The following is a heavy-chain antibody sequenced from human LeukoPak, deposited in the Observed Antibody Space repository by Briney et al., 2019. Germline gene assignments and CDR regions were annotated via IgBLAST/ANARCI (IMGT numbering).Heavy chain of an antibody. D-gene: IGHD4-17*01. V-gene: IGHV4-59*01. J-gene: IGHJ4*02. Sequence: SETLSLTCTVSGGSINNYYWSWIRQPPGKGLEWIGYIYYRGSTNYNPSLKSRVTFSVDTSKNQFSLKLNSVTAADMAVYYCARGGDYGDLRYFDYWGQGTLVTVSS. CDR2: IYYRGST. CDR3: ARGGDYGDLRYFDY. CDR1: GGSINNYY.